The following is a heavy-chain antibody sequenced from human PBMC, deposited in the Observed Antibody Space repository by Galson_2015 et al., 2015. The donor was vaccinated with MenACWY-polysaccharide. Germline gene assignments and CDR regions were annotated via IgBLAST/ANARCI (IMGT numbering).Heavy chain of an antibody. V-gene: IGHV3-49*03. CDR3: TRDRGTMVRGDYYYGMDV. Sequence: SLRLSCAASGFTFGDYAMSWFRQAPGKGLEWVGFIRSKAYGGTTEYAASVKGRFTISRDDSKSIAYLQMNSLKTEDTAVYYCTRDRGTMVRGDYYYGMDVWGQGTTVTVSS. J-gene: IGHJ6*02. D-gene: IGHD3-10*01. CDR2: IRSKAYGGTT. CDR1: GFTFGDYA.